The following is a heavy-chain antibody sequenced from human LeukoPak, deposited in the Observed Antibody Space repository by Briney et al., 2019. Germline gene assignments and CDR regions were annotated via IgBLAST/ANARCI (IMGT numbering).Heavy chain of an antibody. CDR3: ARGSSGWYSIDY. J-gene: IGHJ4*02. CDR1: GGSINNYY. CDR2: IYSSGST. Sequence: LSETLSLTCTVSGGSINNYYWSWIRQPAGKGLEWIGRIYSSGSTNYNPSLQSRVTMSVDTSKNQFSLKLSSVTAADTAVYYCARGSSGWYSIDYWGQGTLVTVSS. V-gene: IGHV4-4*07. D-gene: IGHD6-19*01.